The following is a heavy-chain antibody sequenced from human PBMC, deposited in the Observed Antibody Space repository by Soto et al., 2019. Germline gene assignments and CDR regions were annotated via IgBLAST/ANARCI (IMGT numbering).Heavy chain of an antibody. Sequence: SGPTAGEPTQTLTLTCTFSGFSLSTSGVGVGWIRQPPGKALEWLALIYWDDDKRYSPSLKSRLTITKDTSKNQVVLTMTNMDPVDTATYYCAHVYGGYDNFDYWGQGTLVTVSS. V-gene: IGHV2-5*02. CDR1: GFSLSTSGVG. D-gene: IGHD5-12*01. CDR2: IYWDDDK. CDR3: AHVYGGYDNFDY. J-gene: IGHJ4*02.